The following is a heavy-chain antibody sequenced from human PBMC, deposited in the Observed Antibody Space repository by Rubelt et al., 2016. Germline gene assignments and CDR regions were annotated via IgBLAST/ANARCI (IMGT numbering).Heavy chain of an antibody. D-gene: IGHD4-23*01. CDR2: ISSSSSTI. J-gene: IGHJ3*02. Sequence: ISSSSSTIYYADSVKGRFTISRDNAKNSLYLQMNSLRAEDTAVYYCARERTVVTLLEAFDIWGQGTMVTVSS. V-gene: IGHV3-48*01. CDR3: ARERTVVTLLEAFDI.